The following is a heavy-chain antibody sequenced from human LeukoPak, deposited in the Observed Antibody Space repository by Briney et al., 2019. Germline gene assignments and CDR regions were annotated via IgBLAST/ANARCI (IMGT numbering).Heavy chain of an antibody. V-gene: IGHV3-74*01. Sequence: AGSLRLSCAASGFTFSSYWMHWVRQAPGKGLVWISRINTDGSTTTYAYSVKGRFTISRDNAKNTLYLQMTSLRAEDTAVYYCARGDYDFWSGPTHYDYWGQGILVTVSS. J-gene: IGHJ4*02. D-gene: IGHD3-3*01. CDR3: ARGDYDFWSGPTHYDY. CDR2: INTDGSTT. CDR1: GFTFSSYW.